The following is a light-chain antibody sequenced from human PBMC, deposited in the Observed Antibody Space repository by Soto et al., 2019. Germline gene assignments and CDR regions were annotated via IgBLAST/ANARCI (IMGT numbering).Light chain of an antibody. V-gene: IGLV1-40*01. CDR2: GNS. CDR1: SSNIGAGYD. Sequence: QSVLTQPPSVSGAPGHRVTISCTGSSSNIGAGYDVHWYQQLPGTAPKLLIYGNSNRPSGVPDRFSGSKSGTSASLAITGLQAEDEADYYCQSYDSSLSGVVFGGETKLTVL. CDR3: QSYDSSLSGVV. J-gene: IGLJ2*01.